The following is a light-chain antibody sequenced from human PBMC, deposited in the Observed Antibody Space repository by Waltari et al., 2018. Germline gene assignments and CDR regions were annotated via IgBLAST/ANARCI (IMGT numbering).Light chain of an antibody. Sequence: DIVMTQSPASLAVSLGERATINCKSSQSVLYSSNNKNYLAWYQQKPGQPPKLLISWASTRESGVPDRFSGSGSGTDFTLTISNLQAEDVAAYYCQQYYSTPWTFGQGTKVEIK. CDR3: QQYYSTPWT. CDR2: WAS. CDR1: QSVLYSSNNKNY. J-gene: IGKJ1*01. V-gene: IGKV4-1*01.